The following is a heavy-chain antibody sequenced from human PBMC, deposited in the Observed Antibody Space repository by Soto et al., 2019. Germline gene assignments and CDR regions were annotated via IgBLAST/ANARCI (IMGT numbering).Heavy chain of an antibody. D-gene: IGHD3-16*02. V-gene: IGHV1-18*04. Sequence: ASVKVSSKASGYTFTSYGISWVRQAPGQGLEWMGWCDLYTGKIEYAQNFQARVTMTTDTSKNTLYLQMNSLRAEDTAVYYCAKDDNYDYVWGTYRSLYFDYWGRGTLVTVSS. CDR1: GYTFTSYG. CDR3: AKDDNYDYVWGTYRSLYFDY. CDR2: CDLYTGKI. J-gene: IGHJ4*02.